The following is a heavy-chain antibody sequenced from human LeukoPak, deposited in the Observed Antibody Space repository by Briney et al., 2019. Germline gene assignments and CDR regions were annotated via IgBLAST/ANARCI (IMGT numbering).Heavy chain of an antibody. Sequence: GGSLRLSCAASGFTFSSYGMHWVRQAPGKGLEWVSAISGSGGSTYYADSVKGRFTISRDNSKNTLYLQMNSLRAEDTAVYYCAKDGPRGIVVVPAAITTKLFDYWGQGTLVTVSS. CDR2: ISGSGGST. CDR1: GFTFSSYG. J-gene: IGHJ4*02. CDR3: AKDGPRGIVVVPAAITTKLFDY. D-gene: IGHD2-2*01. V-gene: IGHV3-23*01.